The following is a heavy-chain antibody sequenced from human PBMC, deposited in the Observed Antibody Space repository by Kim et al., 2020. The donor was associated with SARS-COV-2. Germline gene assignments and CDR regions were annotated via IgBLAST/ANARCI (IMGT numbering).Heavy chain of an antibody. CDR1: GGSISSYY. CDR3: ARDKTKPVWGSRHDPFGMDV. CDR2: IYYSGST. Sequence: SETLSLTCTVSGGSISSYYWSWIRQPPGKGLEWIGYIYYSGSTNYNPSLKSRVTISVDTSKNQFSLKLSSVTAADTAVYYCARDKTKPVWGSRHDPFGMDVWGQGTTVTVSS. D-gene: IGHD3-16*01. V-gene: IGHV4-59*13. J-gene: IGHJ6*02.